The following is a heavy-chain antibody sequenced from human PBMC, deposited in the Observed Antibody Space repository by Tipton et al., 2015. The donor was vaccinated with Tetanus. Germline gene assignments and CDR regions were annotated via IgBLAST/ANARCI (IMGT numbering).Heavy chain of an antibody. CDR1: GFTFRSYG. V-gene: IGHV3-33*01. CDR3: ARDMMYSSSAYPPPFGH. D-gene: IGHD6-6*01. J-gene: IGHJ4*02. Sequence: SLRLSCAASGFTFRSYGMHWVRQAPGKGLEWVAVLWFDGGDEYYADSVKGRFTISRDNSKNTVYLQMNSLRAEDTAVYYCARDMMYSSSAYPPPFGHWGQGTLVTVSS. CDR2: LWFDGGDE.